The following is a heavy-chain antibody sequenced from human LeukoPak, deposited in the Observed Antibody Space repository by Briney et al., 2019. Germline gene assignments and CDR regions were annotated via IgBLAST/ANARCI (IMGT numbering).Heavy chain of an antibody. J-gene: IGHJ6*04. Sequence: GGSLRLSCADSGFTFSSYEMNWVRQAPGKGLEWVSYISSSGSTIYYADSVKGRFTISRDNAKNSLYLQMNSLRAEDTAVYYCARDRLWFGDYYYYGMDVWGKGTTVTVSS. V-gene: IGHV3-48*03. CDR2: ISSSGSTI. CDR1: GFTFSSYE. D-gene: IGHD3-10*01. CDR3: ARDRLWFGDYYYYGMDV.